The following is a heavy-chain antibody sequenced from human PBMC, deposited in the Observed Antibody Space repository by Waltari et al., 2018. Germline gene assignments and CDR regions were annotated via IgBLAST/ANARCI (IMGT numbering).Heavy chain of an antibody. CDR1: GFTFTSSA. Sequence: QMQLVQSGPEVKKPGTSVKVSCKASGFTFTSSAMQWVRQARGQRLEWIGWRVVGSGNTNYAQKFQERVTITRDMSTSTAYMELSSLRSKDTAVYYCAAVGPYSGSYPRPYDAFDIWGQGTMVTVSS. CDR2: RVVGSGNT. D-gene: IGHD1-26*01. V-gene: IGHV1-58*02. J-gene: IGHJ3*02. CDR3: AAVGPYSGSYPRPYDAFDI.